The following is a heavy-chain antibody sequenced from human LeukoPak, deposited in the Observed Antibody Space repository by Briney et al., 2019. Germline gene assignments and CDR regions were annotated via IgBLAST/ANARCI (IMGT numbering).Heavy chain of an antibody. J-gene: IGHJ5*01. V-gene: IGHV5-51*01. CDR1: GYSFTNYW. CDR2: IYPGDSNT. D-gene: IGHD2-2*02. Sequence: GESLKISCKGSGYSFTNYWIAWVRQMPGKGLEGMGIIYPGDSNTRYSPSFQGQVTISADKSISTAYLQWSSLKASDTAMYYCATQGCSSTSCYIHWFDSWGQGTLVTVSS. CDR3: ATQGCSSTSCYIHWFDS.